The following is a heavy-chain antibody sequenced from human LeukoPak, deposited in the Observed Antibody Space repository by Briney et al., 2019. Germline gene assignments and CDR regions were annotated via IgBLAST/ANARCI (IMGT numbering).Heavy chain of an antibody. J-gene: IGHJ4*02. V-gene: IGHV1-18*01. CDR3: ARDLHYGDYEDY. CDR2: ISAYNGNT. Sequence: ASVKVACKASGYTFTSYGISWVRQAPGQGLEWMGWISAYNGNTNYAQKLQGRVTMTTDTSTSTAYMELRSLRSDDTAVYYCARDLHYGDYEDYWGQGTLVTVSS. CDR1: GYTFTSYG. D-gene: IGHD4-17*01.